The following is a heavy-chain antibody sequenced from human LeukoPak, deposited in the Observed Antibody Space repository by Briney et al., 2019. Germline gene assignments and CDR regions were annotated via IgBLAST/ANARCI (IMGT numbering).Heavy chain of an antibody. V-gene: IGHV3-21*01. CDR1: GFTFDDYG. J-gene: IGHJ4*02. CDR3: ARDVGFPNPLDY. D-gene: IGHD6-25*01. CDR2: ISGSSTYI. Sequence: GGSLRLSCAASGFTFDDYGMSWVRQAPGKGLEWVSSISGSSTYIYYADSVKGRFSISRDNAKNSLYLQMNSLRAEDTAVYYCARDVGFPNPLDYWGQGTLVTVSS.